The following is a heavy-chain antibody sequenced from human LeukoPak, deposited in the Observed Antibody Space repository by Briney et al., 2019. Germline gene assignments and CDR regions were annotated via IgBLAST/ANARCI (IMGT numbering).Heavy chain of an antibody. J-gene: IGHJ4*02. CDR2: FSHDGSST. CDR1: GFTVSNSG. CDR3: VKDQGVYYYDSSGYYHYDY. D-gene: IGHD3-22*01. Sequence: GRSLRLSCAASGFTVSNSGIHWVRQAPGKGQEWVAVFSHDGSSTYYADSVKGRFTISRDNSKNTLYLQMNSLRAEDTAVYYCVKDQGVYYYDSSGYYHYDYWGQGTLVTVSS. V-gene: IGHV3-30*18.